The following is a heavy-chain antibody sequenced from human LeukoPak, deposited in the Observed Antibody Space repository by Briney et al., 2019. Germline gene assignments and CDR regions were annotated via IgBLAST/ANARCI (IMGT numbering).Heavy chain of an antibody. J-gene: IGHJ4*02. Sequence: GGSLRLSCAASGFTFNTYAMSWVRQAPGKGLEWVSAISDSGGSAYYADSVKGRFTISRENSKNTLYLRMNSLRAEDTAVFYCAKGPMGRIDYWGQGTLVTVSS. CDR1: GFTFNTYA. V-gene: IGHV3-23*01. CDR2: ISDSGGSA. D-gene: IGHD2-15*01. CDR3: AKGPMGRIDY.